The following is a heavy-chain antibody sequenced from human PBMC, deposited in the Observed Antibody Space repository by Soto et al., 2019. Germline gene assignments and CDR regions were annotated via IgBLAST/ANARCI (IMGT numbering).Heavy chain of an antibody. D-gene: IGHD2-21*02. J-gene: IGHJ5*02. CDR3: AMGSESRSSSGDLLDP. V-gene: IGHV4-31*03. Sequence: QVQLQESGPGLVKPSETLSLTCTVSGGSISSGDYYWTWIRQHPGKGLEWIGYIYYSGNTHYNPYLKSRVSISIDTSKNQFSLKLSSVTAADTAVYYCAMGSESRSSSGDLLDPWGKGTLVTVSP. CDR1: GGSISSGDYY. CDR2: IYYSGNT.